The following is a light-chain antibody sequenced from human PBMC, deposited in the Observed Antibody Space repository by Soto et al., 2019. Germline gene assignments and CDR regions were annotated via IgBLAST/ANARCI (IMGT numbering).Light chain of an antibody. CDR3: QQYNNWPPRDT. V-gene: IGKV3-15*01. J-gene: IGKJ2*01. CDR1: QSVSSN. CDR2: GAS. Sequence: EIVMTQSPATLSVSPGERATLSCRASQSVSSNLAWYQQKPGQAPRLLIYGASTRATGIPARFSASGSGTEFTLTISSLQSEDFAVYYWQQYNNWPPRDTFGQGTKVDIK.